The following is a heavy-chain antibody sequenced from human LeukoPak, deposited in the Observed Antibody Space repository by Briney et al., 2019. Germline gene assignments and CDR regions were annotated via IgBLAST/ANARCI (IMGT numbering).Heavy chain of an antibody. J-gene: IGHJ3*02. CDR3: ARERDPPGSTGAFDI. CDR2: ISSSSSYI. D-gene: IGHD2-2*01. CDR1: GFTFSSYS. Sequence: GGSLRLSCAASGFTFSSYSMNWVRQAPGKRLEWVSSISSSSSYIYYADSVKGRFTISRDNSKNTLYLQMNSLRAEDTAVYYCARERDPPGSTGAFDIWGQGTMVTVSS. V-gene: IGHV3-21*01.